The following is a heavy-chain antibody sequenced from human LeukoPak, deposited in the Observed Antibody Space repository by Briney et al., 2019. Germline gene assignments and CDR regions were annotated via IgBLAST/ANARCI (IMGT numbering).Heavy chain of an antibody. J-gene: IGHJ4*02. V-gene: IGHV1-18*01. CDR2: ISAYGHT. CDR1: GYTFSSYG. D-gene: IGHD3-3*01. Sequence: ASVTVSCKASGYTFSSYGITWVRQAPGQGLEWMGWISAYGHTKLARNLQARVTVTIDTSTTTAYMELRSMSSDDTAVYFCARETASGYLGFDCWGQGTLITVSS. CDR3: ARETASGYLGFDC.